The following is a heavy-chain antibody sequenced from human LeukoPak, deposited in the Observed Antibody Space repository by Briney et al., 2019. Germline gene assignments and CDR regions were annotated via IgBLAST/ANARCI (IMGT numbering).Heavy chain of an antibody. CDR1: GFSLSTRGMC. D-gene: IGHD3-16*01. Sequence: RESGPTLVNPTQTLTLTCTFSGFSLSTRGMCVSWIRQPPGKALEWLARIDWDDDKYYSTSLRTRLTTSKDTSKNQVVLTMTNMDPVDTATYYCARQGRGDLLDYWGQGTLVTVSS. CDR3: ARQGRGDLLDY. J-gene: IGHJ4*02. V-gene: IGHV2-70*11. CDR2: IDWDDDK.